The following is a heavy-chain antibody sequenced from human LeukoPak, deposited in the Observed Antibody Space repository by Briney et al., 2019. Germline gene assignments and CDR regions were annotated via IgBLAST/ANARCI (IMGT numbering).Heavy chain of an antibody. CDR3: ARGRPYSGGYHLDY. D-gene: IGHD1-26*01. CDR1: GDSTSSDRYY. V-gene: IGHV4-39*01. J-gene: IGHJ4*02. Sequence: SETLSLTCTVSGDSTSSDRYYGGWVRQPPGKGLEWIGNIYYSGSTYYNPSLKSRVTMSVDTSKNQFFLKLNSVTAADTAVYYCARGRPYSGGYHLDYWGQGTLVTV. CDR2: IYYSGST.